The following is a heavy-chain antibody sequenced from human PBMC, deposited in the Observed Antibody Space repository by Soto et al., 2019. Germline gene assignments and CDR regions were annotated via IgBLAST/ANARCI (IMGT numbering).Heavy chain of an antibody. CDR2: ISGSGGST. D-gene: IGHD6-19*01. J-gene: IGHJ4*02. V-gene: IGHV3-23*01. CDR3: AKDRLFEGGIAVAGNDY. Sequence: GESLKISCAASGFTFSSYAMSWVRQAPGKGLEWVSSISGSGGSTYHADSVKGRFTISRDNSKNTLYLQMNSLRAEDTAVYYCAKDRLFEGGIAVAGNDYWGQGTRVTVSS. CDR1: GFTFSSYA.